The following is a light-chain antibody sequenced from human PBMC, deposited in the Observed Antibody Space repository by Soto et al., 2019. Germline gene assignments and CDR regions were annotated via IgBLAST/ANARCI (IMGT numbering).Light chain of an antibody. Sequence: EIAVTQSPATLSVSPGEGATLSCRTSQSVSSDLAWYQQKPGQAPRLLIYGASLRATGIPDRFSGSGSGTEFTLTISRLVPEDFAVYYCQQYEDSPVTFGQGTKVDIK. J-gene: IGKJ1*01. CDR3: QQYEDSPVT. V-gene: IGKV3D-15*02. CDR2: GAS. CDR1: QSVSSD.